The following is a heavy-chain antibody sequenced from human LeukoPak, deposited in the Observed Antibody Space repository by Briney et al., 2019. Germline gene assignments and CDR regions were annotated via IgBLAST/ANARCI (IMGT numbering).Heavy chain of an antibody. V-gene: IGHV4-34*01. CDR2: INHSGST. CDR1: GGSFSGYY. Sequence: SETLSLTCAVYGGSFSGYYWSWIRQPPGKGLEWIGEINHSGSTNYNPSLKSRVTISVDTSKNQFSLKLSSVTAADTAVYYCARGLPRYCSSTRCQRGWFDPWGQGTLVTVSS. D-gene: IGHD2-2*01. CDR3: ARGLPRYCSSTRCQRGWFDP. J-gene: IGHJ5*02.